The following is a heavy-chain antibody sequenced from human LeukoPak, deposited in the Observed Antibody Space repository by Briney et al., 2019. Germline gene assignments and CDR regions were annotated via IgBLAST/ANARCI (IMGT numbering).Heavy chain of an antibody. CDR3: ARSLVDCSSISCYNDRDDY. CDR1: GFPLSTYS. D-gene: IGHD2-2*02. J-gene: IGHJ4*02. CDR2: ISSTSSYI. Sequence: GSLRLSFAASGFPLSTYSMNWVRPAPGKGLEWVSFISSTSSYIYYADSVKGRFTISRDNAKNSLYLQMNSLRAEDTAVYYCARSLVDCSSISCYNDRDDYWGQGTLVTVSS. V-gene: IGHV3-21*01.